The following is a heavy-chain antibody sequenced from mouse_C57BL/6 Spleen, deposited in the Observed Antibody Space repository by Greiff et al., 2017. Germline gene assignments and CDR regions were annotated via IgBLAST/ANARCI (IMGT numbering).Heavy chain of an antibody. CDR2: ISSGGSYT. CDR3: ARSPYGNYFDY. Sequence: DVKLVESGGDLVKPGGSLKLSCAASGFTFSSYGMSWVRQTPDKRLEWVATISSGGSYTYYPDSVKGRFTISRDNAKNTLYLQMSSLKSEDTAMYYCARSPYGNYFDYWGQGTTLTVSS. V-gene: IGHV5-6*02. J-gene: IGHJ2*01. D-gene: IGHD2-1*01. CDR1: GFTFSSYG.